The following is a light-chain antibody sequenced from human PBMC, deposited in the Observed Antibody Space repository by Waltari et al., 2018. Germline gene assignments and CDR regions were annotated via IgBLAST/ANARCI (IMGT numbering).Light chain of an antibody. J-gene: IGLJ1*01. CDR3: YSTDSSGLGV. Sequence: SDELTQPPSVSVSPGQTARITCSGDALPKKYAHWYQQKSGQAPVVVIYEAKKRPSENPERFSGSSSGTMATLTISGAQVEDEADYYCYSTDSSGLGVFGTGTKVTVL. V-gene: IGLV3-10*01. CDR1: ALPKKY. CDR2: EAK.